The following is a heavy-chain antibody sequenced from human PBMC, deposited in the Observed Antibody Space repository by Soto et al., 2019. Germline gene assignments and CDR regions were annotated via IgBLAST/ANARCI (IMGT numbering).Heavy chain of an antibody. Sequence: VGSLRLSCAASGFTFSNACMNWVRQAPGKGLEWVGRIKSKTDGGTTDYAAPVKGRFTISRDDSKNTLYLQMNSLKTEDTAVYYCTTDPVTMIVVVPSSGWGQGTLVTVSS. CDR1: GFTFSNAC. V-gene: IGHV3-15*07. J-gene: IGHJ4*02. D-gene: IGHD3-22*01. CDR2: IKSKTDGGTT. CDR3: TTDPVTMIVVVPSSG.